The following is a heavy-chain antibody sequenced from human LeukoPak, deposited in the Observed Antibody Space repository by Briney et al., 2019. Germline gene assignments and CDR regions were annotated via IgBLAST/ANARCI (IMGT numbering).Heavy chain of an antibody. J-gene: IGHJ4*02. CDR2: INPNSGGT. CDR1: GGTFSSYA. V-gene: IGHV1-2*02. D-gene: IGHD6-13*01. CDR3: ALHTDSSSWYVY. Sequence: ASVKVSCKASGGTFSSYAISWVRQAPGQGLEWMGWINPNSGGTNYAQKFQGRVTMTRDTSISTAYMELSRLRSDDTAVYYCALHTDSSSWYVYWGQGTLVTVSS.